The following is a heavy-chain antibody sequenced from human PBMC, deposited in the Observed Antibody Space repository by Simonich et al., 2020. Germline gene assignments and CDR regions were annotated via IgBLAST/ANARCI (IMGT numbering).Heavy chain of an antibody. V-gene: IGHV4-34*01. CDR1: GGSFSGYY. Sequence: QVQLQQWGAGLLKPSETLSLTCAVYGGSFSGYYWSWIRQPPGKGLEWIGEINHSGSTNYNPSLKSRFTISVDTSKNQVSLKLSSVTAADTAVYYCARGKGWKNAFDIWGQGTMVTVSS. J-gene: IGHJ3*02. CDR2: INHSGST. CDR3: ARGKGWKNAFDI. D-gene: IGHD1-1*01.